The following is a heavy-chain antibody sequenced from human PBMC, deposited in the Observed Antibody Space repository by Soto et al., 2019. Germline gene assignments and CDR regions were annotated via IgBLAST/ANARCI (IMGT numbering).Heavy chain of an antibody. V-gene: IGHV3-23*01. CDR1: GFTFSYYA. Sequence: EVQLLESGGGLVQPGGSLRLSCAASGFTFSYYAMSWVRQAPGKGLEWVSDINGSGGSIYYADSVKGRFTISRDNSKNTVYLQMNSLRAEDTAIYYCAKTYSGYDHADYWGQGTLVTVSS. CDR2: INGSGGSI. CDR3: AKTYSGYDHADY. J-gene: IGHJ4*02. D-gene: IGHD5-12*01.